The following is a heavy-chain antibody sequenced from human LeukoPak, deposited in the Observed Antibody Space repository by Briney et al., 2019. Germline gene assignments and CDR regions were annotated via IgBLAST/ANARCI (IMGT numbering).Heavy chain of an antibody. CDR3: ARTSIATRHFDY. V-gene: IGHV4-31*03. Sequence: SETLSLTCTVSGGSISSDAYFWSWIRQHPGKGLEWIGYIYYSGSTYYNPSLKSRVTISVDTSQNQFSLKLSSVTAADTAVYYCARTSIATRHFDYWGQGTPVTVSS. D-gene: IGHD6-6*01. J-gene: IGHJ4*02. CDR2: IYYSGST. CDR1: GGSISSDAYF.